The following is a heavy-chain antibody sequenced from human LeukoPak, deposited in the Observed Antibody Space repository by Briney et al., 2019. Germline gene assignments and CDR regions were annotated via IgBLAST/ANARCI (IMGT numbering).Heavy chain of an antibody. V-gene: IGHV3-43*02. CDR2: ISGDGVST. J-gene: IGHJ4*02. CDR1: GLPIGDFA. Sequence: PGGSLRLSCVASGLPIGDFAMHWVRQAPGQGLEWVSLISGDGVSTFFTDSVKGRFSISRYNSKNSLFLEMSSLRTEDTAMYYCARESGKFDYWGQGTLVAVSS. CDR3: ARESGKFDY.